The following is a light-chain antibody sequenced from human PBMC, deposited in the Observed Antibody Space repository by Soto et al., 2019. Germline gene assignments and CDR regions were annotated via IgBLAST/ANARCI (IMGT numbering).Light chain of an antibody. Sequence: QMAVSPSAVSGTLQHRVAITCLASQAIGNTLNWYQQKPGKPPQLLMHTSSSLQSGVPSRFSGSGSGTDFTLTIRCLQPEDSAAYYCQQDSRCPQMFCQGTNVDIK. V-gene: IGKV1-27*01. CDR2: TSS. CDR3: QQDSRCPQM. CDR1: QAIGNT. J-gene: IGKJ1*01.